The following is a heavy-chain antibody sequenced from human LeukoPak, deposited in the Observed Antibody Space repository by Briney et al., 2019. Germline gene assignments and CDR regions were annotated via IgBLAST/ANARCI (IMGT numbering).Heavy chain of an antibody. CDR3: ARLREDYGGNCRFDY. D-gene: IGHD4-23*01. CDR1: GGSFSGYY. J-gene: IGHJ4*02. V-gene: IGHV4-59*01. CDR2: IYYSGST. Sequence: PSETLSLTCAVYGGSFSGYYWSWIRQPPGKGLEWIGYIYYSGSTNYNPSLKSRVTISVDTSKNQFSLKLSSVTAADTAVYYCARLREDYGGNCRFDYWGQGTLVTVSS.